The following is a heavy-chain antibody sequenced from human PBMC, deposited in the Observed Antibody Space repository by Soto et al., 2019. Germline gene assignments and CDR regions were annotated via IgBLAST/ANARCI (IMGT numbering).Heavy chain of an antibody. CDR3: ARALPPDL. CDR1: GFTVSSKY. D-gene: IGHD2-15*01. J-gene: IGHJ5*02. CDR2: IWSAGLT. V-gene: IGHV3-53*01. Sequence: PGGSLRLSCAASGFTVSSKYMNWVRRAPGKGLEWVSIIWSAGLTYYADSVRGRFTISRDISKNILFLQMNNLRAEDSAIYYCARALPPDLWGQGTLVTVSS.